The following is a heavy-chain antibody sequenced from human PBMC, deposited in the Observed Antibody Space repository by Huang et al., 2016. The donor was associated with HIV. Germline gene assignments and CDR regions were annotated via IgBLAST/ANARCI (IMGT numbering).Heavy chain of an antibody. D-gene: IGHD3-10*01. J-gene: IGHJ6*03. Sequence: EVQLVESGGGLVQPGGSLRLSCAASGFTFSSYSMNWVRQAPGKGLEWVSYIRSSSRTIYYADAVKGRFTISRDNAKNSLYLQMNSLRAEDTAVYYCAREPTRGSGSYYYYYYYMDVWGKGTTVTVSS. CDR3: AREPTRGSGSYYYYYYYMDV. V-gene: IGHV3-48*01. CDR2: IRSSSRTI. CDR1: GFTFSSYS.